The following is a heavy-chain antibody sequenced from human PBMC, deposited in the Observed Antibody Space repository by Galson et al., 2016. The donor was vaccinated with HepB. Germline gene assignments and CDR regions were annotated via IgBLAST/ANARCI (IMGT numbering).Heavy chain of an antibody. V-gene: IGHV4-61*01. J-gene: IGHJ5*02. D-gene: IGHD2-21*01. CDR2: TYYSGST. CDR1: GVSLSSGSGY. Sequence: SETLSLTCTVSGVSLSSGSGYWSWIRQPPGKGLEWIGSTYYSGSTNYSPPLKSRVTISVDTSKNQFFLSMTSVTAADTAIYYCARDRPIYNWFDPWGRGTLVTVSS. CDR3: ARDRPIYNWFDP.